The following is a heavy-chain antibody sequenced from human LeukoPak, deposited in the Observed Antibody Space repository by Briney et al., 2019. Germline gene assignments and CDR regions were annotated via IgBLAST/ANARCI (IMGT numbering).Heavy chain of an antibody. Sequence: ASVKVPCKASGYTFTSYYMHWVRQAPGQGLEWMGIINPSGGSTSYAQKFQGRVTMTRDTSTSTVYMELSSLRSEDTAVYYCARDQGIAAAGIYYYYGMDVWGQGTTVTVSS. J-gene: IGHJ6*02. CDR1: GYTFTSYY. CDR2: INPSGGST. D-gene: IGHD6-13*01. CDR3: ARDQGIAAAGIYYYYGMDV. V-gene: IGHV1-46*01.